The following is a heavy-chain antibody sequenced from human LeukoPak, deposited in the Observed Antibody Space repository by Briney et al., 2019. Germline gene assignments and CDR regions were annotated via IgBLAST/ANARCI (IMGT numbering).Heavy chain of an antibody. V-gene: IGHV3-21*05. CDR3: ATSYVLMVYAGNDY. CDR2: IASGSTYI. CDR1: GFTFSSYS. J-gene: IGHJ4*02. Sequence: GGSLRLSCAASGFTFSSYSMNWVRQAPGKGLEWVSYIASGSTYIYYADSVKGRFTISRDNSKNTLYLQMNSLRAEDTAVYYCATSYVLMVYAGNDYWGQGTLVTVSS. D-gene: IGHD2-8*01.